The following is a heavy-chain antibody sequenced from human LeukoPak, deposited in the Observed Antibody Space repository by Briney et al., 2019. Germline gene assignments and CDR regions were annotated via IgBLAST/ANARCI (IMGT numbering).Heavy chain of an antibody. CDR2: ISYDGGNK. J-gene: IGHJ3*02. D-gene: IGHD6-13*01. V-gene: IGHV3-30*04. CDR3: ARDVPYSSSWGHDAFDI. Sequence: GGSLRLSCAASGFTFSSYAMHWVRQAPGKGLEWVAVISYDGGNKYYADSVKGRFTISRDNSKNTLYLQMNSLRAEDTAVYYCARDVPYSSSWGHDAFDIWGQGTMVTVSS. CDR1: GFTFSSYA.